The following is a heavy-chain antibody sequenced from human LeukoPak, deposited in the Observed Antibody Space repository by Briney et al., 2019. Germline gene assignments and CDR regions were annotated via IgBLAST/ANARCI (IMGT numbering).Heavy chain of an antibody. CDR1: GYTFTSYV. J-gene: IGHJ4*02. V-gene: IGHV1-18*01. D-gene: IGHD6-6*01. CDR2: IGAYNGNT. CDR3: AGDPRIAARGRRFDY. Sequence: ASVKVSCKASGYTFTSYVISWVRQAPGQGLEWMGWIGAYNGNTNYAQKLQGRVTMTTDTSTSTAYMELRSLRSDDTAVYYCAGDPRIAARGRRFDYWGQGTLVTVSS.